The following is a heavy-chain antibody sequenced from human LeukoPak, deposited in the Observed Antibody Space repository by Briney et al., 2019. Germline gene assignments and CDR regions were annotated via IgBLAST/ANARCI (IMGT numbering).Heavy chain of an antibody. D-gene: IGHD1-14*01. V-gene: IGHV3-33*06. J-gene: IGHJ4*02. CDR3: ANSPDRVGMKYFDY. CDR2: IWYDGSNK. Sequence: GSLRLSCAASGFTFSSYGMHWVRQAPGKGLEWVAVIWYDGSNKYYADSVKGRFTISRDNSKNTLYLQMNSLRAEDTAVYYCANSPDRVGMKYFDYWGQGTLVTVSS. CDR1: GFTFSSYG.